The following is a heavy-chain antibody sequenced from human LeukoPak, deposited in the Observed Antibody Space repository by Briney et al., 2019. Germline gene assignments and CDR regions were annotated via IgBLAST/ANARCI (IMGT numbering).Heavy chain of an antibody. CDR1: GGSINSGSYY. CDR3: ARATMVRGAKYFDY. D-gene: IGHD3-10*01. CDR2: IYYSGST. Sequence: AQTLSLTCTVSGGSINSGSYYWGWIRQPPGKGLEWIGSIYYSGSTYYNPSLKSRVTISVDTSKNQFSLKLSSVTAADTAVYYCARATMVRGAKYFDYWGQGTLVTVSS. V-gene: IGHV4-39*01. J-gene: IGHJ4*02.